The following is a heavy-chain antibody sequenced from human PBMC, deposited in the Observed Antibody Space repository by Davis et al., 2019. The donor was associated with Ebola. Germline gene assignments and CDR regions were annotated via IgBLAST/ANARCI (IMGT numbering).Heavy chain of an antibody. D-gene: IGHD3-10*01. V-gene: IGHV3-21*01. J-gene: IGHJ6*02. CDR1: GFTFSSYG. CDR3: ARDRDRLLWFGETPGYGMDV. Sequence: PGGSLRLSCAASGFTFSSYGMHWVRQAPGKGLEWVSSISRSSTYIYYADSVKGRFTISRDNAKNSLYLQMNSLRAEDTAVYYCARDRDRLLWFGETPGYGMDVWGQGTTVTVSS. CDR2: ISRSSTYI.